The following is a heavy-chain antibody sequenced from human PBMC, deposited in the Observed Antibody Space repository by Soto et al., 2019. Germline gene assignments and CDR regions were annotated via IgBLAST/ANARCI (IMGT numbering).Heavy chain of an antibody. CDR2: ISGSGGST. V-gene: IGHV3-23*01. D-gene: IGHD3-22*01. Sequence: EVQLLESGGGLVQPGGSLRLSCAASGFTFSSYAMSWVRQAPGKGLEWVSAISGSGGSTYYADSVKGRFTISRDNSKNTLYLQMNSLRAEDTAVYYCAKDLPRPYYYDSSGFRLYYYYYGMDVWGQGTTVTVSS. J-gene: IGHJ6*02. CDR1: GFTFSSYA. CDR3: AKDLPRPYYYDSSGFRLYYYYYGMDV.